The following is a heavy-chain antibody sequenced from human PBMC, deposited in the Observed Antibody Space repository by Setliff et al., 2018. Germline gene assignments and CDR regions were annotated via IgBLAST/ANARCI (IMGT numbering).Heavy chain of an antibody. CDR3: AKEFVVISFVKNIHHHYGMDV. V-gene: IGHV4-39*07. CDR1: GVSIGGGNYYY. J-gene: IGHJ6*02. Sequence: SETLSLTCSVSGVSIGGGNYYYWTWIRQPPGKGPEWIGTVSYSGSGGADYNPSLKSRVTMSVDSPNNKFSLNLSSVSAADTAVYYCAKEFVVISFVKNIHHHYGMDVWGQGTTVTVSS. CDR2: VSYSGSGGA. D-gene: IGHD2-21*01.